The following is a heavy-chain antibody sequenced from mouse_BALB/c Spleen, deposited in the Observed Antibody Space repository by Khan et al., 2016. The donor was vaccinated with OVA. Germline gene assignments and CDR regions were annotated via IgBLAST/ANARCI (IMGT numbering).Heavy chain of an antibody. J-gene: IGHJ4*01. V-gene: IGHV2-6-1*01. CDR3: ARQPYYHYNIMDY. CDR1: GFSLTNYG. D-gene: IGHD2-10*01. Sequence: QVQLKESGPGLVAPSQSLSITCTLSGFSLTNYGVHWVRQPPGKGLEWLVVIWSDGSTTYNSALKSRLTVTKDNSKSQVFLEMNSLQTDDTAMYFCARQPYYHYNIMDYWGQGTSVTGSS. CDR2: IWSDGST.